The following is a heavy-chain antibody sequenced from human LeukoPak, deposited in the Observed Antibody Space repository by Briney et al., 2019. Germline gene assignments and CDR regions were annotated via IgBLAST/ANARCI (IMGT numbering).Heavy chain of an antibody. J-gene: IGHJ4*02. D-gene: IGHD1-26*01. CDR3: AKDPSGSYFPDYFDY. Sequence: GGSLRLSCAVSGFTVSSNYMSWVRQAPGKGLEWVSVIYSGGSTYYADSVKGRFTISRDNSKNTLYLQMNSLRAEDTAVYYCAKDPSGSYFPDYFDYWGQGTLVTVSS. CDR2: IYSGGST. CDR1: GFTVSSNY. V-gene: IGHV3-53*01.